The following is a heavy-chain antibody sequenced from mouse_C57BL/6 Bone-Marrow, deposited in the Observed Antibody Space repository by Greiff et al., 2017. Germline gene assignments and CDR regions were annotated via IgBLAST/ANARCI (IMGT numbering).Heavy chain of an antibody. CDR1: GYTFTSYW. D-gene: IGHD1-1*01. Sequence: VQLQQSGAELVKPGASVKLSCKASGYTFTSYWMQWVKQRPGQGLEWIGEIDPSDSYTNYNQKFKGKPTLTVDTSSSTAYMQLSSLTSEDSAVYYCARPLYDWGQGTTLTVSS. J-gene: IGHJ2*01. V-gene: IGHV1-50*01. CDR2: IDPSDSYT. CDR3: ARPLYD.